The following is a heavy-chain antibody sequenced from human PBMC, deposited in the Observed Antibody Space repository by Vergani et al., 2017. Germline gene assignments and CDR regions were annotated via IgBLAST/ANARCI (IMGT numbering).Heavy chain of an antibody. V-gene: IGHV4-39*01. Sequence: QLQLQESGPGLVKPSETLSLACTVSGGSISSSSYYWGWIRQPPGKGLEWIGSIYYSGSTYYNPSLKSRVTISVDTSKNQFSLKLSSVTAADTAVYYCATIVVVPAASRDWGQGTLVTVSS. CDR1: GGSISSSSYY. J-gene: IGHJ4*02. D-gene: IGHD2-2*01. CDR2: IYYSGST. CDR3: ATIVVVPAASRD.